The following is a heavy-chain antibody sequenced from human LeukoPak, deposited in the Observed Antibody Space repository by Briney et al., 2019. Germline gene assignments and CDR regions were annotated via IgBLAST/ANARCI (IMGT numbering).Heavy chain of an antibody. V-gene: IGHV3-21*01. CDR3: ARREGYCSGGSCYGYLDY. CDR2: ISSSSSYI. CDR1: GFTFSSYS. J-gene: IGHJ4*02. D-gene: IGHD2-15*01. Sequence: GGSLRLSCAASGFTFSSYSMNWVRQAPGKGLEWVSSISSSSSYIYYADSVKGRFTISRDNAKNSLYLQMNSLRDEDTAVYYCARREGYCSGGSCYGYLDYWGQGTLVTVSS.